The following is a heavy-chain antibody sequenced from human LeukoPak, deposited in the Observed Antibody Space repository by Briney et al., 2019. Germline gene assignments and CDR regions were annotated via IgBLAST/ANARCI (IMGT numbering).Heavy chain of an antibody. V-gene: IGHV3-73*01. J-gene: IGHJ4*02. CDR1: GFTFSGSA. Sequence: QAGGSLRLSCAASGFTFSGSAMHWVRQASGKGLEWVGRIRSKANSYATAYAASVKGRFTISRDDSKNTAYLQMNSLKTEDTAVYYCTRNPLYSSGFDYWGQGTLVTVSS. CDR2: IRSKANSYAT. D-gene: IGHD6-19*01. CDR3: TRNPLYSSGFDY.